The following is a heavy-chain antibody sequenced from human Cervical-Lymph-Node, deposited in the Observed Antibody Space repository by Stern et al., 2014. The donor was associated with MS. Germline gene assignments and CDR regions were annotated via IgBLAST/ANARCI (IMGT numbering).Heavy chain of an antibody. CDR1: GFTFSGYA. CDR3: AKDRELVVVTFDS. V-gene: IGHV3-23*04. J-gene: IGHJ4*02. CDR2: ISLSGGST. Sequence: EVQLVESGGGLVQPGGSLRLSCAASGFTFSGYAMSWVRQAPGKGLECVSAISLSGGSTFYADSVQGRFTISRDNSKNTLYLQMNSLRAEDTAVYYCAKDRELVVVTFDSWGQGTLVTVSS. D-gene: IGHD2-15*01.